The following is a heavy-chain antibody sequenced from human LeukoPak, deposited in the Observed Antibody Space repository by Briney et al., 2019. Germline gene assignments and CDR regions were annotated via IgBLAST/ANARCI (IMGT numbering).Heavy chain of an antibody. V-gene: IGHV3-30*02. CDR1: GFTFSNYG. CDR3: ARVMGRYCSSTSCYVDY. J-gene: IGHJ4*02. D-gene: IGHD2-2*01. CDR2: IRYDGSNK. Sequence: GGSLRLSCAASGFTFSNYGMHWVRQAPGKGLEWVAFIRYDGSNKYHADSVKGRFTISRDNSENTLYLQMNSLRAEDTAVYYCARVMGRYCSSTSCYVDYWGQGTLVTVSS.